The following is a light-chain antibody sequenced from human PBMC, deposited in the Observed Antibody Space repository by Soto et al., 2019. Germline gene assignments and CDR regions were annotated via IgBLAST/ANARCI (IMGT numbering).Light chain of an antibody. J-gene: IGKJ1*01. CDR1: RDIGSD. CDR2: AAS. V-gene: IGKV1-6*01. Sequence: IQMTQSPSTLSASVGDKVTITCRASRDIGSDLSWYQQKPGKAPTLLIYAASNLQSGVPSRFRGSRSGTEFTLTVSSLQPADFATYYCLQDHDDSWTFGQGTKVDIK. CDR3: LQDHDDSWT.